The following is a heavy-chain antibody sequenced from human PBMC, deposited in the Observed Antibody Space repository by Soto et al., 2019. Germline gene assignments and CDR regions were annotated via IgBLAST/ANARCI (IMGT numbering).Heavy chain of an antibody. V-gene: IGHV4-30-2*01. J-gene: IGHJ4*02. Sequence: QLQLQESGSGLVKPSQTLSLTCAVSGGSISSGGYSWSWIRQPPGKGLEWIGYIYHSGSTYYNPSLXGXVXRXXDRSKNQFSLKLSSVTAADTAVYYCASGQQLVRNYWGQGTLVTVSS. CDR2: IYHSGST. CDR3: ASGQQLVRNY. CDR1: GGSISSGGYS. D-gene: IGHD6-13*01.